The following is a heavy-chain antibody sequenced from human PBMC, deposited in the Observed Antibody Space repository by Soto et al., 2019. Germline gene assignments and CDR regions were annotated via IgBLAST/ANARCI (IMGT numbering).Heavy chain of an antibody. CDR1: GGSISSSNW. CDR3: ARWIQLWWDYYYYYGMDV. D-gene: IGHD5-18*01. CDR2: IYHSGST. V-gene: IGHV4-4*02. J-gene: IGHJ6*02. Sequence: QVQLQESGPGLVKPSGTLSLTCAVSGGSISSSNWWSWVRQPPGKGLEWIGEIYHSGSTNYNPSLKSRVTISVDKSNNQFSLKLSSVTAADTAVYYCARWIQLWWDYYYYYGMDVWGQGTTVTVSS.